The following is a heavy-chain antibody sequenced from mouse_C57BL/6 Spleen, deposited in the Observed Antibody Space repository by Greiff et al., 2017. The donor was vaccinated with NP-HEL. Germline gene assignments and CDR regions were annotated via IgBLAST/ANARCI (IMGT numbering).Heavy chain of an antibody. Sequence: VQLQQSGAELVKPGASVKMSCKASGYTFTSYWITWVKQRPGQGLEWIGDIYPGSGSTNYNEKFKSKATLTVDTSSSTAYMQLSSLTSEDSAVYYCASITTVVAKYYFDYWGQGTTLTVSS. CDR2: IYPGSGST. CDR1: GYTFTSYW. CDR3: ASITTVVAKYYFDY. D-gene: IGHD1-1*01. V-gene: IGHV1-55*01. J-gene: IGHJ2*01.